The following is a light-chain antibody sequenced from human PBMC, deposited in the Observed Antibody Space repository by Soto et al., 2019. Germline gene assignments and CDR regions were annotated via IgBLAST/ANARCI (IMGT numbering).Light chain of an antibody. Sequence: QSALTQPASVSGSPGQSITISCTGTSSDVGGYNHVSWYQQHPGKAPKLMIYDVSNRPSGVSNRFSGSKSGNTASLAISGLQAEDEADYYCSSYTGSSTLDVFGTGTKLTVL. J-gene: IGLJ1*01. CDR1: SSDVGGYNH. V-gene: IGLV2-14*01. CDR3: SSYTGSSTLDV. CDR2: DVS.